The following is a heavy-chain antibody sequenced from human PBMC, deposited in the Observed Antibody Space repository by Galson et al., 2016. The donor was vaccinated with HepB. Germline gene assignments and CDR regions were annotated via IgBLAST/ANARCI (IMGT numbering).Heavy chain of an antibody. CDR1: GFTFDDYA. J-gene: IGHJ6*02. CDR2: ISWNSGRI. V-gene: IGHV3-9*01. Sequence: SLRLSCAASGFTFDDYAMHWVRQAPGKGLEWVSGISWNSGRIDYADSVKGRFTISRDNAKNSLYLQMNSLRAEDTALYYCARDKGLGYCSSSSCYGFGGMDVWGQGTTVTVSS. CDR3: ARDKGLGYCSSSSCYGFGGMDV. D-gene: IGHD2-2*01.